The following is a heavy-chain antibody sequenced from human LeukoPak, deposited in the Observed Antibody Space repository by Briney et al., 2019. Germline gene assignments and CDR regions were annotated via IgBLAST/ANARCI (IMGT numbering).Heavy chain of an antibody. CDR1: GGTFSSYA. V-gene: IGHV1-69*04. CDR2: IIPILGIA. J-gene: IGHJ4*02. D-gene: IGHD6-13*01. CDR3: ARSSSSSDRY. Sequence: ASVKVSCKASGGTFSSYAISWVRQAPGQGLEWMGRIIPILGIANYAQKLQGRVTITADKSTSTAYMELSSLRSEDTAVYYCARSSSSSDRYWGQGTLVTVSS.